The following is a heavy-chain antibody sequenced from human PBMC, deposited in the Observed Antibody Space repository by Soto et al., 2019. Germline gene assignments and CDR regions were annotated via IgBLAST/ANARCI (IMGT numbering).Heavy chain of an antibody. CDR2: IDTSSTKI. CDR1: GYTFSDYY. J-gene: IGHJ4*02. Sequence: QVQLVESGGDLAKPGGSLRLSCAASGYTFSDYYLSWIRQAPGKGLEWISYIDTSSTKIYYADSVRGRFTISRDNGKNSLFLEMNNLRVEDTAVYFCASHYDLWTGYLSPVDYWGRGTLVTVSS. D-gene: IGHD3-3*01. CDR3: ASHYDLWTGYLSPVDY. V-gene: IGHV3-11*01.